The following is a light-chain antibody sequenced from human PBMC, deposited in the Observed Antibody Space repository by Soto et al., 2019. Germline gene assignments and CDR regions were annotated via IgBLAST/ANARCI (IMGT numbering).Light chain of an antibody. J-gene: IGLJ3*02. CDR1: TSNIGAGYD. V-gene: IGLV1-40*01. CDR2: ANN. CDR3: QSYDNSLSGWV. Sequence: QSVLTQPPSVSGAPGXXXXXXXTGSTSNIGAGYDVHWYQQVPGTAPKLLIYANNNRPSGVPDRFSGSKSGTSATLAITGLQAEDETDYYCQSYDNSLSGWVFGGGTKVTVL.